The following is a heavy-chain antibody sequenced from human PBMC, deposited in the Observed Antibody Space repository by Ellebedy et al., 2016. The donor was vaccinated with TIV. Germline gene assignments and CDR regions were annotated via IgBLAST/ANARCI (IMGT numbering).Heavy chain of an antibody. D-gene: IGHD5-24*01. V-gene: IGHV1-2*02. Sequence: AASVKVSCKASGYTFTAYYMHWVRQPPGQGLEWMGRINPDRGDTDYAQRFQDRVTMTRDTSISTAYMELSRLTSDDTAVYYCARGLGWLQRDSDYWGQGTLVTVSS. CDR3: ARGLGWLQRDSDY. J-gene: IGHJ4*02. CDR2: INPDRGDT. CDR1: GYTFTAYY.